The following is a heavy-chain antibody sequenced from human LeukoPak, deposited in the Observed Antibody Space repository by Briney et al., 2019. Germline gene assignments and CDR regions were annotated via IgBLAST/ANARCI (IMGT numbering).Heavy chain of an antibody. CDR3: AVIAVATFDY. D-gene: IGHD6-19*01. V-gene: IGHV3-48*03. CDR2: ISNSGSTI. CDR1: GFTFSSYE. J-gene: IGHJ4*02. Sequence: PGGSLRLSCAASGFTFSSYEMNWVRQAPGKWLEWVSYISNSGSTIYYADSVKGRFTISRDNAKNSLYLQMNSLRAEDTAVYYCAVIAVATFDYWGQGTLVTVSS.